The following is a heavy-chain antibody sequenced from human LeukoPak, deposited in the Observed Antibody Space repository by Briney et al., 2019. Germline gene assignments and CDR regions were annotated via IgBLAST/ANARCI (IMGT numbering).Heavy chain of an antibody. J-gene: IGHJ4*02. Sequence: PSETLSLTCTVSGGSISSYYWSWIRQPPGKGLEWIGYIYYSGNTNYNPSLKSRVTISVDTSKNQSSLKLSSVTAADTAVYYCARRGQWGHFDYWGQGTLVTVSS. CDR2: IYYSGNT. CDR3: ARRGQWGHFDY. V-gene: IGHV4-59*08. CDR1: GGSISSYY. D-gene: IGHD2-8*01.